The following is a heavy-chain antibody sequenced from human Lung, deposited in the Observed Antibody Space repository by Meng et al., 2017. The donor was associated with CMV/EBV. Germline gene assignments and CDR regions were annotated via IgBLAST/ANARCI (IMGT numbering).Heavy chain of an antibody. D-gene: IGHD2-2*01. J-gene: IGHJ6*02. Sequence: SXTXSLXCTVPGHPITTYYWSWIRQPPGKGLEWIGYIYYSGSTNYNPSLRSRVSISVDTSKNQFSLELSSVTAADTAIYYGAKDRAAIGYYYYVMDVLGHGXTVTVSS. CDR2: IYYSGST. CDR1: GHPITTYY. CDR3: AKDRAAIGYYYYVMDV. V-gene: IGHV4-59*01.